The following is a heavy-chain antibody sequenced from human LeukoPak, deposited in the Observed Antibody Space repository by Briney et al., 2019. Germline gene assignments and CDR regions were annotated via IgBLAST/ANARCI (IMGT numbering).Heavy chain of an antibody. J-gene: IGHJ4*02. CDR2: MSSVT. CDR3: AKAFFSGSGGNHKHFDS. V-gene: IGHV3-23*01. D-gene: IGHD3-10*01. CDR1: GFTFSSYE. Sequence: GGSLRLSCAVSGFTFSSYEMNWVRQAPGKGLEWVSAMSSVTYYADSVKGRFTISRDDSKSTLFLQMNSLRAEDTAVYYCAKAFFSGSGGNHKHFDSWGQGTLVTVSS.